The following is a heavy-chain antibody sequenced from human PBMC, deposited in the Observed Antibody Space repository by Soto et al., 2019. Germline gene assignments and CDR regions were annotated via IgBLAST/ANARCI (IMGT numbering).Heavy chain of an antibody. J-gene: IGHJ5*02. CDR1: GGSISSYY. CDR2: IYYSGST. D-gene: IGHD3-22*01. Sequence: PSETLSLTCTVSGGSISSYYWSWIRQPPGKGLEWIGYIYYSGSTNYNPSLKSRVTISVDTSKNQFSLKLSSVTAADAAVYYCASTGFSPDYYDSSVWFDPWGQGTLVPSPQ. V-gene: IGHV4-59*01. CDR3: ASTGFSPDYYDSSVWFDP.